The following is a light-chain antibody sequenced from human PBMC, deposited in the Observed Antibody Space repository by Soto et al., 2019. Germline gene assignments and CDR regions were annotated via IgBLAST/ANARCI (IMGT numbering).Light chain of an antibody. CDR1: ISDFVVYNY. V-gene: IGLV2-14*01. CDR3: SSYTSSSTLDVV. Sequence: QSALTQPASVSGSPGQSITISCSGTISDFVVYNYVSWYQQHPGKAPKLMLYGVSKRPSGVSNRFSGSKSGDTASLTISGLQAEDEADYYCSSYTSSSTLDVVFGGGTKVTVL. J-gene: IGLJ2*01. CDR2: GVS.